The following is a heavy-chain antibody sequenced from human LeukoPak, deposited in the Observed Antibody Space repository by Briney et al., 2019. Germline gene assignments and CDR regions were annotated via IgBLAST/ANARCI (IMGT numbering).Heavy chain of an antibody. CDR2: INHSGST. Sequence: RPSETLSLTCAVYGGSFSGYYWSWIRQPPGKGLEWIGEINHSGSTNYNPSLKSRVTISVDTSKNQFSLKLSSVTAADTAVYYCARGFTTTVPTWGQGTLVTVSS. D-gene: IGHD4-17*01. V-gene: IGHV4-34*01. CDR3: ARGFTTTVPT. CDR1: GGSFSGYY. J-gene: IGHJ5*02.